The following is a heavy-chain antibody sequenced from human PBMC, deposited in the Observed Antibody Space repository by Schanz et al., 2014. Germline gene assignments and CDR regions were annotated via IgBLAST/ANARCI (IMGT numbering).Heavy chain of an antibody. Sequence: EVQLVESGGGLLQPGGSLRLSCAASGFTFGTFWMSWVRQAPGKGLEWVANINQDGSDKSYVDSVKGRFTISRDNAKNSLYLQMNSLRAEDTAVYYCARACCRQENHYYYTGMDVWGQGTTVTVSS. D-gene: IGHD2-15*01. V-gene: IGHV3-7*03. J-gene: IGHJ6*02. CDR3: ARACCRQENHYYYTGMDV. CDR2: INQDGSDK. CDR1: GFTFGTFW.